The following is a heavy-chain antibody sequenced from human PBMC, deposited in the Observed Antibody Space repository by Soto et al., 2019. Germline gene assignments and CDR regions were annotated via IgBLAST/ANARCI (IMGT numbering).Heavy chain of an antibody. J-gene: IGHJ5*02. CDR3: AKTGAWDILGALDL. CDR2: IKQDGSEK. D-gene: IGHD5-12*01. Sequence: PGGSLRLSCAASGFTFSSYWMSWVRQAPGKGLEWVANIKQDGSEKYYVDSVKGRFTISRDNAKNSLYLQMNSLRAEDTAVYYCAKTGAWDILGALDLCGQGSLVTVYS. V-gene: IGHV3-7*01. CDR1: GFTFSSYW.